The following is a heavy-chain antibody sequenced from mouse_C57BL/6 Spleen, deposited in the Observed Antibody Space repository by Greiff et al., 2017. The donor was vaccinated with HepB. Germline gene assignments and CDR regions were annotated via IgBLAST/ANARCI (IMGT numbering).Heavy chain of an antibody. V-gene: IGHV1-52*01. D-gene: IGHD2-3*01. Sequence: VQLQQPGAELVRPGSSVKLSCKASGYTFTSYGMHWVKQRPIQGLEWIGNIDPSDRETHYNQKFKDKATLTVDKSSRTAYMQLSSLTSEDSAVYYCSRRGTLYDGYYYAMDYWGQGTSVTVSS. CDR3: SRRGTLYDGYYYAMDY. CDR2: IDPSDRET. CDR1: GYTFTSYG. J-gene: IGHJ4*01.